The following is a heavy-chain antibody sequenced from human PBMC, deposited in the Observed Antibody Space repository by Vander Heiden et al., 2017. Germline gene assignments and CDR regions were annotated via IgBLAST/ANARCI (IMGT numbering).Heavy chain of an antibody. V-gene: IGHV3-48*02. CDR3: ARDPKLYGAFGPYFDY. J-gene: IGHJ4*02. CDR2: ISATGVTI. D-gene: IGHD2-15*01. Sequence: EVQLVQSGGGLVQPGGSLRLPCGASGFPFSSYTMTWVRQTPGKGLDWISYISATGVTIYYSQSVEGRFTISRDNVKNSLYLQMNNLRDDDTGVYYCARDPKLYGAFGPYFDYWGQGVLVTVAS. CDR1: GFPFSSYT.